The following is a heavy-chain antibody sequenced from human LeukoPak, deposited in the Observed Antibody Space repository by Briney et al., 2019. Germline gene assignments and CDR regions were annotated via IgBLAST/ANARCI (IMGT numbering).Heavy chain of an antibody. Sequence: GSLRLSCVLSGFTFSSYAMSWVRQAPGKGLEWVSSLSGSGGSTYYADSVKGRFTISRDNSKNTLYLQMNSLRVEDTAVYYCAKDPHTGYSFAYWGQGTLVTVSS. J-gene: IGHJ4*02. V-gene: IGHV3-23*01. CDR2: LSGSGGST. CDR3: AKDPHTGYSFAY. CDR1: GFTFSSYA. D-gene: IGHD5-18*01.